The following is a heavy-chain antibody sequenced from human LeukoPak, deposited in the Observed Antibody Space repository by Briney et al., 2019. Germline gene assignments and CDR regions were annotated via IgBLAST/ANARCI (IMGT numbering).Heavy chain of an antibody. V-gene: IGHV3-11*04. CDR1: GFTFSDYY. Sequence: GGSLRLSCAASGFTFSDYYMSWIRQAPGKGLEWVSYISSSGSTIYYADSLKGRFTISRDNAKNSLYLQMNSLRAEDTAVYYCARGEYSNYNWFDPWGQGTLVTVSS. J-gene: IGHJ5*02. CDR2: ISSSGSTI. CDR3: ARGEYSNYNWFDP. D-gene: IGHD4-11*01.